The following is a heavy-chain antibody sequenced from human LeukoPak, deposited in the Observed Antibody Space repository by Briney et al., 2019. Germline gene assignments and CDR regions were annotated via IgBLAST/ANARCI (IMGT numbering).Heavy chain of an antibody. D-gene: IGHD2-21*01. V-gene: IGHV4-59*08. CDR2: IDYSGRT. Sequence: SETLSLTCTVSGGSISSYHWSWIRQSPGKGLEWIAYIDYSGRTNYNPSLKSRVTISVDTSKNQFSLKLSSVTAADTAVYYCXXXXXTXVQXXXIDXHRYYYYYMDVWGKGTTVTVSS. J-gene: IGHJ6*03. CDR1: GGSISSYH. CDR3: XXXXXTXVQXXXIDXHRYYYYYMDV.